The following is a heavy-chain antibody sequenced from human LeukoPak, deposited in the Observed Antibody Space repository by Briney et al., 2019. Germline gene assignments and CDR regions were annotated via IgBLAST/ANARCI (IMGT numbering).Heavy chain of an antibody. CDR3: ARGLGYSYGYYYYYYYMDV. CDR2: IYTSGST. V-gene: IGHV4-4*09. Sequence: SETPSLTCTVSGDSISSDYWSWIRQPPGKGLEWIGYIYTSGSTNYNPSLKSRVTISVDTSKNQFSLKLSSVTAADTAVYYCARGLGYSYGYYYYYYYMDVWGKGTAVTVSS. CDR1: GDSISSDY. J-gene: IGHJ6*03. D-gene: IGHD5-18*01.